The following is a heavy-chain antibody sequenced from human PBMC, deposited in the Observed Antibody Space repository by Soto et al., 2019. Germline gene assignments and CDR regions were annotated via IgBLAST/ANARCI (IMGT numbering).Heavy chain of an antibody. Sequence: ASVKGSCKTSGYSFPDYSINWVRQAPGQGLEWMGWINPNSGGTNYAQKLQGWVTMTRDTSISTAYMELSRLRSDDTAVYYCARAKGKSSGWYGVYYFDYWGQGTLVTVSS. CDR1: GYSFPDYS. CDR3: ARAKGKSSGWYGVYYFDY. J-gene: IGHJ4*02. V-gene: IGHV1-2*04. D-gene: IGHD6-19*01. CDR2: INPNSGGT.